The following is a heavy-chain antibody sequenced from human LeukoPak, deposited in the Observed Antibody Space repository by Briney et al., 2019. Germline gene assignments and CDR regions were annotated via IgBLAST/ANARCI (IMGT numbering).Heavy chain of an antibody. CDR1: GYTFTGYY. V-gene: IGHV1-2*02. Sequence: ASVKVSCKASGYTFTGYYMHWVRQAPGQGLEWMGWINPNSGGTNYAQKFQGRVTMTRGTSISTAYMELSRLRSDDTAVYYYAGGDSVAGNGPQYYYYYYGMDVWGQGTTVTVSS. J-gene: IGHJ6*02. D-gene: IGHD6-19*01. CDR3: AGGDSVAGNGPQYYYYYYGMDV. CDR2: INPNSGGT.